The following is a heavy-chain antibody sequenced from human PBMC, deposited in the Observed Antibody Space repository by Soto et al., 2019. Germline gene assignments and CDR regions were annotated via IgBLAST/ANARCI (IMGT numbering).Heavy chain of an antibody. CDR1: GSFYA. CDR3: VRGKMREMATILRDKWFDP. CDR2: LIPVFDTP. D-gene: IGHD5-12*01. J-gene: IGHJ5*02. Sequence: QVQPVQSGSEVKKPGSSVRVSCKTGSFYAVSWVRQAPGQGLEWMGGLIPVFDTPSYAQKFQGRVTITADESKSTAYMELSSLRSEDTAVYYCVRGKMREMATILRDKWFDPWGQGTLVTVSS. V-gene: IGHV1-69*01.